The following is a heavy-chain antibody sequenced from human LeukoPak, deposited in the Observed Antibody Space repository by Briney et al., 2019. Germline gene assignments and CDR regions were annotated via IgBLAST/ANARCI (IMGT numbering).Heavy chain of an antibody. CDR3: ARGNDWHDY. V-gene: IGHV4-59*01. CDR2: IRFSGAT. J-gene: IGHJ4*02. CDR1: RGSIVGYF. Sequence: SETPSLTCTVSRGSIVGYFWTWVRQPPGKGLECIGNIRFSGATSYNPSLESRVTISVDSSKSQIFLNLRSVTTADTAVYCCARGNDWHDYWGQGTLVTVSS. D-gene: IGHD3-9*01.